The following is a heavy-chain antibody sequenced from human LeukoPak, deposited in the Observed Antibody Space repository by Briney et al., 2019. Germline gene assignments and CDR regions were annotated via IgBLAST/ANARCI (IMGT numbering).Heavy chain of an antibody. Sequence: SETLSLTCTVSGGSMNSYYWTWIRQPPGKGLEWIGYIYNSGSTNYNPSLKSRVTISTDTSKKQFSLRVSSVTAADTAVYYCARRLRIEGGGRRGDALDMWGQGTMVTVSS. J-gene: IGHJ3*02. V-gene: IGHV4-59*08. CDR2: IYNSGST. CDR3: ARRLRIEGGGRRGDALDM. CDR1: GGSMNSYY. D-gene: IGHD2-15*01.